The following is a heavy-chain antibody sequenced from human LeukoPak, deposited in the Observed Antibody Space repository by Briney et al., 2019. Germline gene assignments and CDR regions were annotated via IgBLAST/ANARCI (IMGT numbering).Heavy chain of an antibody. CDR3: ATAPQVTAILD. CDR2: IDSDGHPT. Sequence: GGSLRLSCAASGFTFSSSWMHWVRQAPGKGPVWVSRIDSDGHPTTYADSLKGRFTISRDNARNTLYLQMNGLSAEDTAVYYCATAPQVTAILDWGQGTLVTVSS. D-gene: IGHD2-21*02. V-gene: IGHV3-74*01. J-gene: IGHJ4*02. CDR1: GFTFSSSW.